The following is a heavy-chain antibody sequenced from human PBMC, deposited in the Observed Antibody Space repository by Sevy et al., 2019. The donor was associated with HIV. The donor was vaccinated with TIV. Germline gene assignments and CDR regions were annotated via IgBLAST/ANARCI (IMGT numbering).Heavy chain of an antibody. CDR1: GDSVSSNSAA. CDR2: TYYRSQWYY. V-gene: IGHV6-1*01. D-gene: IGHD3-10*01. J-gene: IGHJ4*02. Sequence: SQTLALTCVISGDSVSSNSAAWNWIRQSPSRGLEWLGRTYYRSQWYYDYAVSVKSRITINPDTSKNQFSLQLNSVTPEDTAMYYCARDLWFGELSCEGFDYWGQGILVTVSS. CDR3: ARDLWFGELSCEGFDY.